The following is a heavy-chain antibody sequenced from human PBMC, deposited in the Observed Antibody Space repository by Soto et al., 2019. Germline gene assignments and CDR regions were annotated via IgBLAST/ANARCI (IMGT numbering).Heavy chain of an antibody. CDR3: ARVGRDDGPSYYYDSSHY. V-gene: IGHV4-30-4*01. D-gene: IGHD3-22*01. Sequence: QVQLQESGPGLVKPSQTLSLTCTVSGGSISSGDYYWSWIRQPPGKGLEWIGYIYYSGSTYYNPSLKSRVTISVDTSKDQFSLKLSSVTAADTAVYYCARVGRDDGPSYYYDSSHYWGQGTLVTVSS. CDR2: IYYSGST. J-gene: IGHJ4*02. CDR1: GGSISSGDYY.